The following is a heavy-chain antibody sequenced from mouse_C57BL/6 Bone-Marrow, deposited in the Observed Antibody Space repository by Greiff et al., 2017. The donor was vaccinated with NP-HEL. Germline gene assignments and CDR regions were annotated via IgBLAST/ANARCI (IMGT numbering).Heavy chain of an antibody. CDR3: ARDVGFPNYAMDY. CDR2: INPNNGGT. V-gene: IGHV1-18*01. J-gene: IGHJ4*01. Sequence: VQLQQSGPVLVKPGASVKIPCKASGYTFTDYNMDWVKQSHGKSLEWIGDINPNNGGTIYNQKFKGKATLTVDKSSSTAYMELRSLTSEDTAVYYCARDVGFPNYAMDYWGQGTSVTVSS. CDR1: GYTFTDYN.